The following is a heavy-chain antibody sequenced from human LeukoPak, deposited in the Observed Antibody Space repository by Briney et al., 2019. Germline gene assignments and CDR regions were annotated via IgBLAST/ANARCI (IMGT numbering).Heavy chain of an antibody. CDR3: ARAALSHYYYYGMDV. Sequence: ASVTVSCKASGYTFTSYDINWVRQAPGQGVEWVGGMNPNSGNTGYAQKFQGRVTMTTNTSISTAYMELSSLRSEDTAVYYCARAALSHYYYYGMDVWGQGTTVTVSS. CDR2: MNPNSGNT. V-gene: IGHV1-8*01. CDR1: GYTFTSYD. J-gene: IGHJ6*02.